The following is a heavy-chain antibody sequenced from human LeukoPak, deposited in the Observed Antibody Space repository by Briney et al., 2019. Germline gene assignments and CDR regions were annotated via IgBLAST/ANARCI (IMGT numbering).Heavy chain of an antibody. V-gene: IGHV4-59*01. CDR1: GGSISSYY. CDR3: ARDRLRFVY. CDR2: IFYSGST. J-gene: IGHJ4*02. Sequence: PSETLSLTCTVSGGSISSYYWSWIRQPPGKGLEWIGYIFYSGSTNYNPSLKSRVTISVDTSKNQLSLKLSSVTAADTAVYYCARDRLRFVYWGQGTLVTVSS.